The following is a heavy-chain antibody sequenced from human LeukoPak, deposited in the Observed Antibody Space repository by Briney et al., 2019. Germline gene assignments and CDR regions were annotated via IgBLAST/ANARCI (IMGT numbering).Heavy chain of an antibody. Sequence: SETLSLTYTVSGDSITSHYWSWIRQPPGKGLEWIGYIYYSGSTNYNPSLKSRVTISVDTSKNQFSLKLSSVTAADTAVYYCARDLSSGWYRGFGYWGQGTLVTVSS. J-gene: IGHJ4*02. CDR3: ARDLSSGWYRGFGY. CDR1: GDSITSHY. D-gene: IGHD6-19*01. CDR2: IYYSGST. V-gene: IGHV4-59*11.